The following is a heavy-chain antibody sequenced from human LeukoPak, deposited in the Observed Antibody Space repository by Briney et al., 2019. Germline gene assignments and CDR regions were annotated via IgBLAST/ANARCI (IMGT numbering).Heavy chain of an antibody. CDR2: INHSGST. D-gene: IGHD6-19*01. CDR1: GGSFSGYY. CDR3: ARHDSSGWLYYFDY. J-gene: IGHJ4*02. V-gene: IGHV4-34*01. Sequence: SETLSLTCAVYGGSFSGYYWSWIRQPPGKGLEWIGEINHSGSTNYNPSLKGRVTISVDTSKNQFSLKLSSVTAADTAVYYCARHDSSGWLYYFDYWGQGTLVTVSS.